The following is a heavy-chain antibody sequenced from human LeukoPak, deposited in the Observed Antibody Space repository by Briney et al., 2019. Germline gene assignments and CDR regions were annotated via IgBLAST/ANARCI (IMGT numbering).Heavy chain of an antibody. V-gene: IGHV4-34*01. D-gene: IGHD3-9*01. CDR1: GGSFSGYY. Sequence: SETLSLTCAVYGGSFSGYYWSWIRQPPGKGLEWIGEINHSGSTNYNPSLKSRVTISVDTSKNQFSLKLSSVTAADTAVYYCARSIPEYYDILRSDAFDIWGQGTMVTVYS. CDR3: ARSIPEYYDILRSDAFDI. J-gene: IGHJ3*02. CDR2: INHSGST.